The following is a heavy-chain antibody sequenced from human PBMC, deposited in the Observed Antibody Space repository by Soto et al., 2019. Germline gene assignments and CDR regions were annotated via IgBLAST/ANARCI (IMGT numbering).Heavy chain of an antibody. V-gene: IGHV3-23*01. CDR3: AKDWSLWFGELYFEDYMDV. J-gene: IGHJ6*03. D-gene: IGHD3-10*01. CDR1: GFTFSSYA. Sequence: GGSLRLSCAASGFTFSSYAMSWVRQAPGKGLEWVSAVSGSGGSTYYPDSVKGRFTISKDNSKKTLYLQMNSLRAEDTAVYSCAKDWSLWFGELYFEDYMDVWGKGTTVTVSS. CDR2: VSGSGGST.